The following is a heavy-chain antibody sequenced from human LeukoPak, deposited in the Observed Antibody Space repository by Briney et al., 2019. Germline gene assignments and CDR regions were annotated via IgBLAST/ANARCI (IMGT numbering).Heavy chain of an antibody. V-gene: IGHV3-23*01. CDR3: ARQATPSLPERDTSAYNPFDF. J-gene: IGHJ4*02. D-gene: IGHD3-22*01. CDR2: ISGSGGST. Sequence: GGSLRLSCAASGFTFSSYAMSWVRQAPGKGLEWVSAISGSGGSTYYADSVKGRFTISRDNSKNTLYLQMNSLRAEDTAVYYCARQATPSLPERDTSAYNPFDFRGQGILVTVSS. CDR1: GFTFSSYA.